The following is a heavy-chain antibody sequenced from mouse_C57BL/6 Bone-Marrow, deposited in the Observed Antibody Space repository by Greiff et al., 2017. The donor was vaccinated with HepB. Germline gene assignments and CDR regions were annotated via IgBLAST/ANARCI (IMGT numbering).Heavy chain of an antibody. V-gene: IGHV1-64*01. J-gene: IGHJ3*01. CDR1: GYTFTSYW. CDR2: IHPNSGST. CDR3: ARGPCHDYGSGGFAY. D-gene: IGHD1-1*01. Sequence: VQLQQPGAELVKPGASVKLSCKASGYTFTSYWMHWVKQRPGQGLEWIGMIHPNSGSTNYNEKFKSKATLTVDTSASTAYMQLSSLTSEDSAVYYCARGPCHDYGSGGFAYWGQGTLVTVSA.